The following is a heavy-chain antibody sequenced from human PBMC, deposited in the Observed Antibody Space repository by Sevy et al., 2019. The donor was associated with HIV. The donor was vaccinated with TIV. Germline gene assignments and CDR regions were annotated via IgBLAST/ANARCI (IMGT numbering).Heavy chain of an antibody. D-gene: IGHD3-22*01. V-gene: IGHV1-8*01. CDR1: GYTFTSYD. CDR2: MNPNSGNT. CDR3: ARVLGVIYYDSSGYYSADYGMDV. Sequence: ASVKVSCKASGYTFTSYDINWVRQATGQGLEWMGWMNPNSGNTGYAQKFQGRVTMTRNTSISTAYMELSSLRSEETAVYYCARVLGVIYYDSSGYYSADYGMDVWGQGTTVTVSS. J-gene: IGHJ6*02.